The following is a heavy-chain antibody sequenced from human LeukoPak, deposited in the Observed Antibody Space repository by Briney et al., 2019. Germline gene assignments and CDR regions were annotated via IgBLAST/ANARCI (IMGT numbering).Heavy chain of an antibody. CDR2: IKSKTDGGTT. CDR1: GFTFSNAW. V-gene: IGHV3-15*01. J-gene: IGHJ4*02. CDR3: PRGGGTTVTQDGYYFDY. Sequence: PGGSLRLSCAASGFTFSNAWMSWVRQAPGKGLEWVGCIKSKTDGGTTDYAAPVKGRFTISRDDSKNTLYLQMNSLRTEDTAVYYCPRGGGTTVTQDGYYFDYWGQGTLVTVSS. D-gene: IGHD4-17*01.